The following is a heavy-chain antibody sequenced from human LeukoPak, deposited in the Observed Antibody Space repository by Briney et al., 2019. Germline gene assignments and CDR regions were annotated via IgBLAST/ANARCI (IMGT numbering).Heavy chain of an antibody. CDR2: IKQDGSEK. V-gene: IGHV3-7*01. CDR1: GFTFSSYW. D-gene: IGHD3-3*01. J-gene: IGHJ4*02. CDR3: ARWGDFWSGYYAPAHFDY. Sequence: PGGSLRLSCAASGFTFSSYWMSWVRQAPGKGLEWVANIKQDGSEKYYVDSVKGRFTISRDNAKNSLYLQMNSLRAEDTAVYYCARWGDFWSGYYAPAHFDYWGQGTLVTVSS.